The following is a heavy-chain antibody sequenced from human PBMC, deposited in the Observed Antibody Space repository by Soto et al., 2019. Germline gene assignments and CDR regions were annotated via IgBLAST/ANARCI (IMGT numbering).Heavy chain of an antibody. CDR1: GFTFDDYA. Sequence: GGSLRLSCAASGFTFDDYAMHWVRQAPGKGLEWVSGISWNSGSIGYADSVKGRFTISRDNAKNSLYLQMNSLRAEDTALYYCANGGSHDAFDIWGQGTMVTVSS. CDR2: ISWNSGSI. V-gene: IGHV3-9*01. D-gene: IGHD3-16*01. J-gene: IGHJ3*02. CDR3: ANGGSHDAFDI.